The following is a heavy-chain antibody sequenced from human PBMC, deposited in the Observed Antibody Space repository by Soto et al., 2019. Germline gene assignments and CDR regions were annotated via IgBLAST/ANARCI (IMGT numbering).Heavy chain of an antibody. J-gene: IGHJ1*01. V-gene: IGHV1-46*01. Sequence: ASVKVSCKASGYTFTSYYMHWVRQAPGQGLEWMGIINPSGGSTSYAQKFQGRVTMTRDTSTSTVYMELSSLRSKDTAVYYCAREYSSSWNRGNSAEYFQHWGQGTLVTVSS. CDR1: GYTFTSYY. CDR2: INPSGGST. CDR3: AREYSSSWNRGNSAEYFQH. D-gene: IGHD6-13*01.